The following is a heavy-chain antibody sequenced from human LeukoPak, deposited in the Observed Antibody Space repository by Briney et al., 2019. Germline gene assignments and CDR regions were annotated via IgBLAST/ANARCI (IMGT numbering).Heavy chain of an antibody. D-gene: IGHD2-8*02. V-gene: IGHV3-30*02. Sequence: GGSLRLSCAASGFTFSSFGMHWVRQAPGEGLEWVAYIGYTGTDTYYADSVKGRFTISRDNSKNTVHLQVNSLRAADTALYSCARDLTERKYYIAYWGQGTLVSVSS. J-gene: IGHJ4*02. CDR1: GFTFSSFG. CDR3: ARDLTERKYYIAY. CDR2: IGYTGTDT.